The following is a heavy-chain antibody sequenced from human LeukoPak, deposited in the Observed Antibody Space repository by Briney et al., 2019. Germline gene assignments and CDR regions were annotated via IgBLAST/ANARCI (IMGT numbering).Heavy chain of an antibody. J-gene: IGHJ6*02. Sequence: PSQTRSLTCAVSGGSISSGGYSWSWIRQPPGEGLEWIGYIYHSGSTYYNPSLKSRVTISVDRSKNQFSLKLSSVTAADTAVYYCARVGCSGGSCYGMDVWGQGTTVTVSS. V-gene: IGHV4-30-2*01. CDR1: GGSISSGGYS. CDR3: ARVGCSGGSCYGMDV. D-gene: IGHD2-15*01. CDR2: IYHSGST.